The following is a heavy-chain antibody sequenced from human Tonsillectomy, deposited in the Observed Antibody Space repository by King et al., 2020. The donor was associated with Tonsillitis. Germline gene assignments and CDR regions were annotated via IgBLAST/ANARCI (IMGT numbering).Heavy chain of an antibody. Sequence: VQLQQWGAGLLKPSETLSLTCAVYGESFSGYYWTLLRQPPGKVLELIGEFNHSGLVNYNPSLKIRVPISVDTFRNRFSLKLSSLTAADTAVYYCARPRGGYEWNLYLQHWSQGTLVTVSA. CDR2: FNHSGLV. CDR3: ARPRGGYEWNLYLQH. CDR1: GESFSGYY. V-gene: IGHV4-34*01. D-gene: IGHD2-15*01. J-gene: IGHJ4*02.